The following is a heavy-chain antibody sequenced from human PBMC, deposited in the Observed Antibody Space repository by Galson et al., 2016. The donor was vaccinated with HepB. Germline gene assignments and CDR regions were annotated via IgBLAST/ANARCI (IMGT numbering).Heavy chain of an antibody. D-gene: IGHD4-17*01. V-gene: IGHV1-18*01. CDR2: ISAYNGNT. CDR1: GYSFTSYA. Sequence: SVKVSCKASGYSFTSYAFSWMRQAPGQGLEWLGWISAYNGNTKYAQKFQARVTMTTDTWTNTSYMELRSLRSDDTAVYYCARDPTVIYGDYANIGGSDFWGQGTLVTVSS. CDR3: ARDPTVIYGDYANIGGSDF. J-gene: IGHJ4*02.